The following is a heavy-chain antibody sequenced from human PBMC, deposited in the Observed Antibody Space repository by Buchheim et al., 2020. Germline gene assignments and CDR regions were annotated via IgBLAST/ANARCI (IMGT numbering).Heavy chain of an antibody. D-gene: IGHD4-17*01. CDR1: GFNFSNFW. J-gene: IGHJ6*02. CDR3: ARVCGTALGSPNRLRGYGMDV. Sequence: EVHLVEFGGGLVQPGGSLRLSCAGSGFNFSNFWMTWVRQAPEKGLEWVANIKQDGSEIYFVESVRGRFTISRDNAKDSLYLQMNGLRAEDTAVYYCARVCGTALGSPNRLRGYGMDVWGQGTT. CDR2: IKQDGSEI. V-gene: IGHV3-7*03.